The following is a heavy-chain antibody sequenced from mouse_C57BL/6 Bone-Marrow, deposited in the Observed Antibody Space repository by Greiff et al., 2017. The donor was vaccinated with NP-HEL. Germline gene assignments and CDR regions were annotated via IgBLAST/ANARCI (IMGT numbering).Heavy chain of an antibody. Sequence: EVQVVESGPELVKPGASVKIPCKASGYTFTDYNMDWVKQSHGKSLEWIGDINPNNGGTIYNQKFKGKATLTVDKSSSTAYMELRSLTSEDTAVYYCARYPRQLRLRGFAYWGQGTLVTVSA. CDR3: ARYPRQLRLRGFAY. D-gene: IGHD3-2*02. J-gene: IGHJ3*01. CDR1: GYTFTDYN. CDR2: INPNNGGT. V-gene: IGHV1-18*01.